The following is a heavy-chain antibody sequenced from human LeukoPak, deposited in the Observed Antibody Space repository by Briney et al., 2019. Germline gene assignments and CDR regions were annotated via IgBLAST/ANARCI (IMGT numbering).Heavy chain of an antibody. J-gene: IGHJ4*02. CDR1: GYTFTSYG. CDR3: ARERPSGYSFDY. Sequence: ASVKVSCKASGYTFTSYGINWVRQAPGQGLVWMGWISAYSDNTNYAQKLQGRVTMTTDASTSTAYMELRSLRSDDTAVYYCARERPSGYSFDYWGQGTLVTVSS. V-gene: IGHV1-18*01. CDR2: ISAYSDNT. D-gene: IGHD3-3*01.